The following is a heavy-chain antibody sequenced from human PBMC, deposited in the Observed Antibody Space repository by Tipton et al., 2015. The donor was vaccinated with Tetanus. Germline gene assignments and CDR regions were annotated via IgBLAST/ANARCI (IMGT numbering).Heavy chain of an antibody. D-gene: IGHD1-26*01. CDR1: GYTFTGYY. J-gene: IGHJ4*02. CDR2: INPNSGDT. Sequence: QSGAEVKKPGASVKVSCKASGYTFTGYYMHWVRQAPGQGLEWMGWINPNSGDTNYAQKFQGRVTMTRDTSISTAYMELSRLRSDDTAVYYCARDTGQVGALGYWGQGTLVTVSS. CDR3: ARDTGQVGALGY. V-gene: IGHV1-2*02.